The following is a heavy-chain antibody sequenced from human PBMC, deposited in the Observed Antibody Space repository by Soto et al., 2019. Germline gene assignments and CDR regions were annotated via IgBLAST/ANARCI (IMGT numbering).Heavy chain of an antibody. CDR1: GGSFSGYY. Sequence: SETLSLTCAVYGGSFSGYYWSWIRQPPGKGLEWIGEINHSGSTNYNPSLKSRVTISVDTSKNQFSLRLSSVTAADTAVYYCARGPPRDCGGDCYSVTNAFDIWGQGTMVTVSS. J-gene: IGHJ3*02. CDR2: INHSGST. CDR3: ARGPPRDCGGDCYSVTNAFDI. V-gene: IGHV4-34*01. D-gene: IGHD2-21*02.